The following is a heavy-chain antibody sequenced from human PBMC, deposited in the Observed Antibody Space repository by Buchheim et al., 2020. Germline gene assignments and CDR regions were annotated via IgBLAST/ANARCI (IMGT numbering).Heavy chain of an antibody. Sequence: QVQLQESGPGLVKPSETLSLSCTVSGGSINSYYWSWIRQPPGKGLEWIAFIYYDGTTNYDPSLKSRVTISVDTSKNQFSLKLSSVTAADTALYYCARGGASSKYFDYWGQGIL. CDR3: ARGGASSKYFDY. CDR2: IYYDGTT. CDR1: GGSINSYY. J-gene: IGHJ4*02. D-gene: IGHD6-13*01. V-gene: IGHV4-59*01.